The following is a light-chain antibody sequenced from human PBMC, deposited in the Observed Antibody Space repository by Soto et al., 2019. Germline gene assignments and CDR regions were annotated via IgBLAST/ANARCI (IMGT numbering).Light chain of an antibody. CDR2: AAS. CDR3: QQTFSAPSIT. J-gene: IGKJ5*01. CDR1: QDIRKY. Sequence: IQITQSPSSVSASVVDRVTITSQATQDIRKYLNWYQQKPGKAPKLLIYAASTLQSGVPSRFSGSRSGTDFTLTISSLHPEDVATYYCQQTFSAPSITFGQGTRLEI. V-gene: IGKV1-39*01.